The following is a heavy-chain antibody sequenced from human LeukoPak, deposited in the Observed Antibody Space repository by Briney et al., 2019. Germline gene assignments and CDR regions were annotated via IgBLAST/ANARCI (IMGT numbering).Heavy chain of an antibody. CDR1: GGSFSGYY. V-gene: IGHV4-34*01. D-gene: IGHD6-13*01. CDR3: AREEQQLYYFDY. Sequence: SETLSLTCAVYGGSFSGYYRSWIRQPPGKGLEWIGEINHSGSTNYNPSLKSRVTISVDTPKNQFSLKLSSVTAADTAVYYCAREEQQLYYFDYWGQGTLVTVSS. J-gene: IGHJ4*02. CDR2: INHSGST.